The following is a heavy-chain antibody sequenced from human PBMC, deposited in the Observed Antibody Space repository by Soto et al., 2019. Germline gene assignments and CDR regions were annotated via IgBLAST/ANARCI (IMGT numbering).Heavy chain of an antibody. CDR3: ARTVTPSIWCFDP. CDR1: GFTFSDYY. Sequence: QVQVVESGGGLVKPGGSVRLSCAASGFTFSDYYMSWIRQAPEKGLEWVSYISTSGSTVYYVDSVRGRFTISRDNAKNSLSLQMNSLRAEDTAVYYCARTVTPSIWCFDPWGQGTLVTVSS. J-gene: IGHJ5*02. CDR2: ISTSGSTV. D-gene: IGHD2-8*01. V-gene: IGHV3-11*01.